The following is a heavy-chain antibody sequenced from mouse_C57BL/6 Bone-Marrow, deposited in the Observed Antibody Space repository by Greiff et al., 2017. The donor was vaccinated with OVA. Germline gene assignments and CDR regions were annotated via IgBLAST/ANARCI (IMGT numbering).Heavy chain of an antibody. Sequence: EVQLQQSGPGLVKPSQSLSLTCSVTGYSITSGYYWNWIRQFPGNKLEWMGYISYDGSNNYNPSLKNRISITRDTSKNQFFLKLNSVTTEDTATYYCARGGQLRLSFDYWGQGTTLTVSS. CDR2: ISYDGSN. CDR1: GYSITSGYY. D-gene: IGHD3-2*02. J-gene: IGHJ2*01. V-gene: IGHV3-6*01. CDR3: ARGGQLRLSFDY.